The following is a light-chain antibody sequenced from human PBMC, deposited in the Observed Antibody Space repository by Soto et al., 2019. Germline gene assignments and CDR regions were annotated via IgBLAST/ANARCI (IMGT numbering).Light chain of an antibody. J-gene: IGKJ1*01. CDR3: QRYNSYWT. CDR1: RGIDRW. V-gene: IGKV1-5*01. CDR2: QAS. Sequence: DIQMTQSPSTLSASVGAPVPITCRASRGIDRWLAWYQQKPGKAPRLLISQASTLESGVPSRFSGSRSGTEFTLTISSLQPDDFATYYCQRYNSYWTFGQGTKVDIK.